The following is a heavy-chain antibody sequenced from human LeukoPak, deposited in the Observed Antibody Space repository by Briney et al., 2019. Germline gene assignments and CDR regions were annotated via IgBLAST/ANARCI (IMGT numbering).Heavy chain of an antibody. CDR3: AKAPGVAAAGRLKPYFDY. CDR1: GFTFSSYW. J-gene: IGHJ4*02. CDR2: IKSDGSST. Sequence: PGGSLRLSCAASGFTFSSYWMEWVRQAPGKGLVWVSRIKSDGSSTSYADSVKGRFTISRDNSKNTLYLQMNSLRAEDTAVYYCAKAPGVAAAGRLKPYFDYWGQGTLVTVSS. V-gene: IGHV3-74*01. D-gene: IGHD6-13*01.